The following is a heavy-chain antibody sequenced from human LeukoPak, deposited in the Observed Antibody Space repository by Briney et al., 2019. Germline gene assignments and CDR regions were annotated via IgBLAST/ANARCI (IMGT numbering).Heavy chain of an antibody. D-gene: IGHD3-22*01. V-gene: IGHV3-48*04. CDR3: ARDSSYYYDSSGRIDY. CDR2: ISSSSSTI. CDR1: GFTFSSYS. J-gene: IGHJ4*02. Sequence: GGSLRLSCAASGFTFSSYSMNWVRQAPGKGLEWVSCISSSSSTIYYADSVKGRFTISRDNAKNSLYLQMNSLRAEDTAVYYCARDSSYYYDSSGRIDYWGQGTLVTVSP.